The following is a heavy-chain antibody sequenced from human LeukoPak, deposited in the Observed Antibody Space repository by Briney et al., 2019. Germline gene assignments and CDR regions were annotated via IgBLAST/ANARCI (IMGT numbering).Heavy chain of an antibody. V-gene: IGHV3-23*01. CDR2: ISGSGGST. D-gene: IGHD3-22*01. J-gene: IGHJ4*02. CDR3: AKDRLPYYDSSGYPLDC. Sequence: PGESLRLSCAASGFTFSSYAMSWVRQAPGKGLEWVSAISGSGGSTYYADSVKGRFTISRDNSKNTLYLQMNSLRAEDTAVYYCAKDRLPYYDSSGYPLDCWGQGTLVTVSS. CDR1: GFTFSSYA.